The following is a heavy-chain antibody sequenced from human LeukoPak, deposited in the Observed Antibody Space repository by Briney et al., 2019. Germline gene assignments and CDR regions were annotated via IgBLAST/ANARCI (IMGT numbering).Heavy chain of an antibody. CDR3: ARGGITIFGVPHYFDY. J-gene: IGHJ4*02. CDR1: GYSISSGYY. V-gene: IGHV4-38-2*02. D-gene: IGHD3-3*01. CDR2: IYHSGST. Sequence: SETLSLTCTVSGYSISSGYYWGWIRQPPGKGLEWIGSIYHSGSTYYNPSLKSRVTISVDTSKNQFSLKLSSVTAADTAVYYCARGGITIFGVPHYFDYWGQGTLVTVSS.